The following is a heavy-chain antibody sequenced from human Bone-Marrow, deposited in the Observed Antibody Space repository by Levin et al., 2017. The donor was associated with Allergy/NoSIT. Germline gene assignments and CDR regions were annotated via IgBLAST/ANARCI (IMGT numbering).Heavy chain of an antibody. CDR3: ARHFAWNDFDFDD. J-gene: IGHJ4*02. Sequence: KVSCKGSGYSFTTYWIAWVRQMPGKGLDWMGIIHPADSNVKYSPSFQGQVSFSVDKSNNIVFLEWSSLKASDTAMYYCARHFAWNDFDFDDWGQGTLVTVSS. D-gene: IGHD1-1*01. V-gene: IGHV5-51*01. CDR2: IHPADSNV. CDR1: GYSFTTYW.